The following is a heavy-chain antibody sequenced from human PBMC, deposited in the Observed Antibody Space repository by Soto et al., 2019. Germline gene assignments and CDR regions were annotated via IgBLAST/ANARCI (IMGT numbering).Heavy chain of an antibody. D-gene: IGHD4-17*01. CDR2: ISAYRGNT. CDR3: ARVVKAGDYGDYGRYYFDY. CDR1: GYTFTYYA. Sequence: QVHLMQSGAEVKKPGASVKVSCKASGYTFTYYAITWVRQAPGQGLEWMGWISAYRGNTNYAQKLQGRLTMTTDTSTNTTYMELRSLRSDETAVYYCARVVKAGDYGDYGRYYFDYWGQGTLVTVSS. V-gene: IGHV1-18*04. J-gene: IGHJ4*01.